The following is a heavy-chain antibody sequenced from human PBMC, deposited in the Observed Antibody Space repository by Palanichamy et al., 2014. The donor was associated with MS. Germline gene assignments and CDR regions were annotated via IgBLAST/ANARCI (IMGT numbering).Heavy chain of an antibody. V-gene: IGHV4-31*03. CDR3: ARPLDDY. CDR2: IYYSGT. Sequence: QVQLQESGPGLVKPSQTLSLTCTVSGDSISSGGYYWSWIRQHPGKGLEWIGYIYYSGTYYNPSLKSRVTISVDTSKNQFSLKPSSVTAADTAVYYCARPLDDYWGQGTLVTVSS. J-gene: IGHJ4*02. CDR1: GDSISSGGYY.